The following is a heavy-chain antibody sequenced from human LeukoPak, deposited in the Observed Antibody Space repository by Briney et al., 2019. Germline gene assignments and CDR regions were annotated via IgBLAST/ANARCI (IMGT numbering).Heavy chain of an antibody. CDR3: ARETEMSTSLDY. D-gene: IGHD5-24*01. CDR1: GYTFTVYY. V-gene: IGHV1-2*02. J-gene: IGHJ4*02. Sequence: GASVKVSCKASGYTFTVYYMHWVRQAPGQGLEWMGWINPNSGGTNYAQKFQGRVTMTRDTSISTAYMELSRLRLDDTAVYYCARETEMSTSLDYWGQGTLVTVSS. CDR2: INPNSGGT.